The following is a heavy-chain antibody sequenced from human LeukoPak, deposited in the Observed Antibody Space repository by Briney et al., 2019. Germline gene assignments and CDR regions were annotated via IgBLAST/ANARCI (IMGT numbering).Heavy chain of an antibody. D-gene: IGHD4-17*01. Sequence: GGSLRLSCAASGFTFSSYSMNWVRQAPGKGLEWVSYISSSSSTIYYADSVKGRFTISRDNAKNSPYLQMNSLRAEDTAVYYCARDLPVDYWGQGTLVTVSS. V-gene: IGHV3-48*01. CDR3: ARDLPVDY. CDR1: GFTFSSYS. J-gene: IGHJ4*02. CDR2: ISSSSSTI.